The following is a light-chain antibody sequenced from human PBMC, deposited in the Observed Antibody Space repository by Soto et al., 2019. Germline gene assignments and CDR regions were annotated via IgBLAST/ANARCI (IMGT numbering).Light chain of an antibody. CDR3: SSYTSSSTLDA. V-gene: IGLV2-14*01. CDR1: SSDVGGYNY. Sequence: QSALTQPASVSGSPGQPITISCTGTSSDVGGYNYVSWYQQHPGKAPKLMIYDVSNRPSGVSNRFSGSKSGNTASLTISGLQAEDEADYYCSSYTSSSTLDAFGTGTKVTVL. CDR2: DVS. J-gene: IGLJ1*01.